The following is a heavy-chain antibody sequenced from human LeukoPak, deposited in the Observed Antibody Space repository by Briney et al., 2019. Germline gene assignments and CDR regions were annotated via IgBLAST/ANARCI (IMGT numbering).Heavy chain of an antibody. CDR3: ATTPHYEGGGFDI. CDR1: ADSISTSNYY. J-gene: IGHJ3*02. V-gene: IGHV4-39*01. Sequence: PSETLSLTCTVSADSISTSNYYWGWIRQPPGKGLEWIGSVYYTGRTYDNPSLKSRVTISVDTSENQFSLKLNSVTAADTAVYYCATTPHYEGGGFDIWGQGTMVTVSS. CDR2: VYYTGRT. D-gene: IGHD3-16*01.